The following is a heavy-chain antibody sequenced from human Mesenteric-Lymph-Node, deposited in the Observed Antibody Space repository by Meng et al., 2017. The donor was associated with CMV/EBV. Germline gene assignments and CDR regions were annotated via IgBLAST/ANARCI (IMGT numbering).Heavy chain of an antibody. Sequence: GGSLRLSCAASGFTFSSYRMNWVRQAPGKGLEWVSSISSSSSYIYYADSVKGRFTIPRDNAKNSLYLQMNSLRAEDTAVYYCAGVVPAAYYYYGMDVWGQGTTVTVSS. J-gene: IGHJ6*02. CDR3: AGVVPAAYYYYGMDV. CDR1: GFTFSSYR. CDR2: ISSSSSYI. V-gene: IGHV3-21*01. D-gene: IGHD2-2*01.